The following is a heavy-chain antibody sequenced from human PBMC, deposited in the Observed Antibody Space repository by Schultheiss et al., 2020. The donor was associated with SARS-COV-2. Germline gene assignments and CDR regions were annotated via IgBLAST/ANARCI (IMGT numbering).Heavy chain of an antibody. V-gene: IGHV4-34*01. J-gene: IGHJ6*02. D-gene: IGHD2-2*01. CDR1: GFTFSSYE. CDR3: ARDVIVVVPEDYYYYGMDV. CDR2: INHSGST. Sequence: GSLRLSCAASGFTFSSYEMSWVRQAPGKGLEWIGEINHSGSTNYNPSLKSRVTISVDTSKNQFSLKLSSMTAADTAVYYCARDVIVVVPEDYYYYGMDVWGQGTTVTVSS.